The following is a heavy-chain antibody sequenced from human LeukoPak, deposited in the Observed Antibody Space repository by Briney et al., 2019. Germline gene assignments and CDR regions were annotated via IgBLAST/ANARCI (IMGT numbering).Heavy chain of an antibody. CDR3: ASEYCSGGSCYLRYYYGLDV. CDR2: ISAYNGNT. V-gene: IGHV1-18*01. Sequence: ASVKVSCKASGYTFTSYGISWVRQAPGQGLEWMGWISAYNGNTNYAQKLQGRVTMTTDTSTSTVYMELSSLRSEDTAVYYCASEYCSGGSCYLRYYYGLDVWGQGTTVTVSS. D-gene: IGHD2-15*01. J-gene: IGHJ6*02. CDR1: GYTFTSYG.